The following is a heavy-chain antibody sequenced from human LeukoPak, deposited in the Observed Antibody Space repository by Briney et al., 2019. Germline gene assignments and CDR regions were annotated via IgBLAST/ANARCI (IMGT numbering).Heavy chain of an antibody. CDR3: AKDQVVGATYYYYYMDV. V-gene: IGHV3-30*02. CDR2: IRYDGSNK. Sequence: PGGSLRLSCAASGFTFSSYGTHWVRQAPGKGLEWVAFIRYDGSNKYYADSVKGRFTISRDNSKNTLYLQMNSLRAEDTAVYYCAKDQVVGATYYYYYMDVWGKGTTVTVSS. D-gene: IGHD1-26*01. CDR1: GFTFSSYG. J-gene: IGHJ6*03.